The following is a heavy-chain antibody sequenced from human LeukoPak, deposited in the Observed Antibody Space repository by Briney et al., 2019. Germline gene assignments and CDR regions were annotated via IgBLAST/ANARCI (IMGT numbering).Heavy chain of an antibody. Sequence: SETLSLTCTVSGGSISSYYWSWIRQPPGKGLEWIGYIYYSGSTNYNPSLKSRVTISVDTSKNQFSLKLSSVIAADTAVYYCARVVWGSYRYANWGQGTLVTVSS. V-gene: IGHV4-59*01. D-gene: IGHD3-16*02. CDR1: GGSISSYY. CDR3: ARVVWGSYRYAN. CDR2: IYYSGST. J-gene: IGHJ4*02.